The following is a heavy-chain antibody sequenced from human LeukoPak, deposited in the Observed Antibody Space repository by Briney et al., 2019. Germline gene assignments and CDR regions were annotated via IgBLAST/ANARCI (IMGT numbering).Heavy chain of an antibody. J-gene: IGHJ4*02. CDR1: RFTFTRYA. D-gene: IGHD2-21*01. CDR2: ITNSGGAT. Sequence: PGGSLRLSCAASRFTFTRYAMNWVRQAPGKGLEWVSAITNSGGATYYAESVKGRFTISRDNSKNTLYLQMNSLRAEDTAVYYCARVNTYYYDYWGQGTLVTVSS. CDR3: ARVNTYYYDY. V-gene: IGHV3-23*01.